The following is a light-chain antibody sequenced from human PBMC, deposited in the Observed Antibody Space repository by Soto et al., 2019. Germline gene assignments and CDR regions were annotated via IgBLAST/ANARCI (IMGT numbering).Light chain of an antibody. CDR1: QSISNW. J-gene: IGKJ2*01. CDR2: DAS. CDR3: QQYYRLYT. Sequence: DIQMTQSPSTLSASVGDRVTITCRASQSISNWLAWYQQKPGKAPKLLIYDASSLESGVPSRFSGSGSGTDFTLTVSSLQPADFATYYGQQYYRLYTFGQGTKLEIK. V-gene: IGKV1-5*01.